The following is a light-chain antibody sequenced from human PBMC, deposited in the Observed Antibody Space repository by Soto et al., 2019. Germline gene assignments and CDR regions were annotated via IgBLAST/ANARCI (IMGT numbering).Light chain of an antibody. CDR3: EQYNSYSTT. Sequence: GYRVAITCLFSHSISSWLDWYQQKPGKAPKRLIYDVSSWESGVPSRFSGSGSGTEFTLNISSLQPDDFATYYCEQYNSYSTTFGQGTKVDIK. CDR1: HSISSW. CDR2: DVS. J-gene: IGKJ1*01. V-gene: IGKV1-5*01.